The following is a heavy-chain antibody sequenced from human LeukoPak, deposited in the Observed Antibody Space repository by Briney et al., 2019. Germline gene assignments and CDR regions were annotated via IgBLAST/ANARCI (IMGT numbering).Heavy chain of an antibody. V-gene: IGHV1-46*01. CDR1: GYTFTSYY. CDR3: ARDYCTNGVCYPWTD. D-gene: IGHD2-8*01. J-gene: IGHJ4*02. Sequence: ASVKVSCKASGYTFTSYYMHWVRQAPGQGLEWMGIINLSGGSTSYAQKFQGRVTMTRDTSTSTVYMELSSLRSEDTAVYYCARDYCTNGVCYPWTDWGQGTLVTVS. CDR2: INLSGGST.